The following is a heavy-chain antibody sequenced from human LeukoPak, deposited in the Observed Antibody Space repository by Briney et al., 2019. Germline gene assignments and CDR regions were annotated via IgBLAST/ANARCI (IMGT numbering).Heavy chain of an antibody. CDR1: GYTFTGYY. CDR3: ARDDELGSWGSKSGFDY. CDR2: INPNSGGT. D-gene: IGHD1-26*01. V-gene: IGHV1-2*06. J-gene: IGHJ4*02. Sequence: ASAKVSCKASGYTFTGYYMHWVRQAPGQGLEWMGRINPNSGGTNYAQKFQGRVTMTRDTSISTAYMELSRLRSDDTAVYYCARDDELGSWGSKSGFDYWGQGTLVTVSS.